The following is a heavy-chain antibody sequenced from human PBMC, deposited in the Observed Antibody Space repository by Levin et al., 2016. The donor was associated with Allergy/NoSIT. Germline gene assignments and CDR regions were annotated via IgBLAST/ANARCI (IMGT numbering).Heavy chain of an antibody. CDR1: GYTFTSYG. D-gene: IGHD4-17*01. V-gene: IGHV1-18*01. Sequence: ASVKVSCKASGYTFTSYGISWVRQAPGQGLEWMGWISAYNGNTNYAQKLQGRVTMTTDTSTSTAYMELRSLRSDDTAVYYCASSIYDYGDYVWPVYWGQGTLVTVSS. J-gene: IGHJ4*02. CDR3: ASSIYDYGDYVWPVY. CDR2: ISAYNGNT.